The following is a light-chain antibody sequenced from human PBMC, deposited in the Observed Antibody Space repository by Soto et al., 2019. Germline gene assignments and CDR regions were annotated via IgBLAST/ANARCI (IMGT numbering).Light chain of an antibody. CDR2: DDH. CDR1: SSNIGKNS. J-gene: IGLJ2*01. CDR3: ATWDLTLSAGVL. Sequence: QSVLTQPPSVSAALGQRVSISCSGGSSNIGKNSVSWYQQLPATAPKLLIYDDHQRPSGIPDRFSASKSGTSATLDITGLQPADEADYYCATWDLTLSAGVLFGGGTKLTVL. V-gene: IGLV1-51*01.